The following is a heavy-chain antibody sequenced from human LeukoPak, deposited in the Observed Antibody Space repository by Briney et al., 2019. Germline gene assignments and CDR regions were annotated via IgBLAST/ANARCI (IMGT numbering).Heavy chain of an antibody. J-gene: IGHJ4*02. V-gene: IGHV3-7*01. CDR1: GFTVSSNY. D-gene: IGHD2-15*01. CDR2: IRHDGNAK. CDR3: ATSHDSAGND. Sequence: PGGSLRLSCAASGFTVSSNYMSWVRQAPGKGLEWVANIRHDGNAKNYVPSVRGRFTISRDNAKNSLYLQMNSLTVEDTAVYYCATSHDSAGNDWGQGTLVTVSS.